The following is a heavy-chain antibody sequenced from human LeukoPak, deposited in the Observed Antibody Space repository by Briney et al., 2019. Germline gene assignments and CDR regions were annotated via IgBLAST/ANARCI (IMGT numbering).Heavy chain of an antibody. CDR2: ISSSSSYT. J-gene: IGHJ6*04. CDR1: GFTFSDYY. D-gene: IGHD2-2*01. Sequence: GGSRRLSCAASGFTFSDYYMSWIRQAPGKGLEWVSYISSSSSYTNYADSVKGQFTISRDNAKNSLYLQMNSLRAEDTAVYYCARVDGGPPANYYYYYGMDVWGKGTTVTVSS. V-gene: IGHV3-11*06. CDR3: ARVDGGPPANYYYYYGMDV.